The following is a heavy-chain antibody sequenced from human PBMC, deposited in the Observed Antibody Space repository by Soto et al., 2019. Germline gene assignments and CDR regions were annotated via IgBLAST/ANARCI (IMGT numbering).Heavy chain of an antibody. V-gene: IGHV4-39*01. Sequence: PSETLSLTCTVSGGSISSSSYYWGWIRQPPGKGLEWIGSIYYSGSTYYNPSLLSRVTISADTSMNEFSLRLSSVTAADTAVYYCARLNGYCVSTGCHGYYGMDVWGQGTTVTVSS. D-gene: IGHD2-2*03. CDR3: ARLNGYCVSTGCHGYYGMDV. CDR1: GGSISSSSYY. J-gene: IGHJ6*02. CDR2: IYYSGST.